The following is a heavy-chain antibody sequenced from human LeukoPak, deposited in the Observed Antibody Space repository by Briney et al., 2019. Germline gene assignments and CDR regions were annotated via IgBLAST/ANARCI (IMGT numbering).Heavy chain of an antibody. CDR2: INHSGRT. Sequence: SEALSLTCAVYGGSFSGYYWSWIRQPPGKGLEWIGEINHSGRTNYTPSLKSRVTISVDTSKNQFSLKLSSVTAADTAVYYCARVGGYCSSTSCPNYYYYGMDVWGKGTTVTVSS. D-gene: IGHD2-2*01. V-gene: IGHV4-34*01. CDR1: GGSFSGYY. J-gene: IGHJ6*04. CDR3: ARVGGYCSSTSCPNYYYYGMDV.